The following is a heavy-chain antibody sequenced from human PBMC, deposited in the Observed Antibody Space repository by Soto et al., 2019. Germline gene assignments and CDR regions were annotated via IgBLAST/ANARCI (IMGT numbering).Heavy chain of an antibody. CDR1: GGSINYHY. V-gene: IGHV4-59*11. CDR3: AKTYSGNYFDY. J-gene: IGHJ4*02. CDR2: ISCSGTT. D-gene: IGHD1-26*01. Sequence: PSETLSLTCTVSGGSINYHYWSWIRQPPGKRLEWIGYISCSGTTTYNPSLKSRVTISVDTSKNQFSLKLSSVTAADTAVYYCAKTYSGNYFDYWGQGTLVTVSS.